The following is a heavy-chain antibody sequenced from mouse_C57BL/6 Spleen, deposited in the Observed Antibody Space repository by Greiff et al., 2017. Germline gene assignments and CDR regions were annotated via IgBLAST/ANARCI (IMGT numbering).Heavy chain of an antibody. CDR3: ARALYEGFDY. Sequence: QVQLKQPGAELVKPGASVKLSCKASGYTFTSYWMHWVKQRPGRGLEWIGRIDPNSGGTKYNEKFKGKATLTVDKPSTTAYMQLSSLTSEDSAVYYCARALYEGFDYWGQGTTLTVSS. D-gene: IGHD1-1*01. J-gene: IGHJ2*01. CDR1: GYTFTSYW. CDR2: IDPNSGGT. V-gene: IGHV1-72*01.